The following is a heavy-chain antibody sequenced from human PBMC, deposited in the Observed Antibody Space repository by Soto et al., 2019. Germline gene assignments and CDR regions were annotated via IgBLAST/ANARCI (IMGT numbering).Heavy chain of an antibody. V-gene: IGHV5-51*01. CDR1: GYSFTSYW. D-gene: IGHD3-22*01. Sequence: PGESLKISCKGSGYSFTSYWIGWVRQMPGKGLEWMGIIYPGDSDTRYSPSFQGQVTISADKSISTAYLQWSSLKASDTAMYYCARRSDDSSGYFSYFDYWGQGTLVTVYS. CDR3: ARRSDDSSGYFSYFDY. J-gene: IGHJ4*02. CDR2: IYPGDSDT.